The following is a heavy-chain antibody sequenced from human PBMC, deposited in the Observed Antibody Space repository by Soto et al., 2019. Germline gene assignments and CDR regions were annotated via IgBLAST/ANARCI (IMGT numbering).Heavy chain of an antibody. Sequence: TGGSLRLSCAASGFTFSSYGMHWVRQAPVKGLEWVAVIWYDGSNKYYADSVKGRFTISRDNSKNTLYLQMNSLRAEDTAVYYCARDRRGYSGYEPHDYWGQGTLVTVSS. D-gene: IGHD5-12*01. CDR2: IWYDGSNK. CDR3: ARDRRGYSGYEPHDY. V-gene: IGHV3-33*01. CDR1: GFTFSSYG. J-gene: IGHJ4*02.